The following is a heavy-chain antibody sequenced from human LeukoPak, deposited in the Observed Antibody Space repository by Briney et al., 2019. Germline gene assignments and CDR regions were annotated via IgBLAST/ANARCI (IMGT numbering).Heavy chain of an antibody. CDR2: IYYSGST. Sequence: PSETLSLTCTVSGGSISSYYWSWIRQPPGKGLEWIGYIYYSGSTNYNPSLKSRVTISVDTSKNQFSLKLSSVTAADTAVYYCAREVEESYPRAFDIWGQGTMVTVSS. D-gene: IGHD1-26*01. CDR3: AREVEESYPRAFDI. V-gene: IGHV4-59*01. CDR1: GGSISSYY. J-gene: IGHJ3*02.